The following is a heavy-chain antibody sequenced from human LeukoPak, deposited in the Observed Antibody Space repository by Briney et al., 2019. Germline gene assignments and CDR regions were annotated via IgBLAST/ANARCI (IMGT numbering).Heavy chain of an antibody. CDR3: ARVNYYGSGSYQYYFDY. Sequence: SETLSLTCTLSGGSITSGGYYWSWIRQHPRNGLEWIGYIYYSGRTYYNPSLKSRVTISVDTSKNQFSLKLSSVTAADTAVYYCARVNYYGSGSYQYYFDYWGQGTLVTASS. D-gene: IGHD3-10*01. V-gene: IGHV4-31*03. J-gene: IGHJ4*02. CDR1: GGSITSGGYY. CDR2: IYYSGRT.